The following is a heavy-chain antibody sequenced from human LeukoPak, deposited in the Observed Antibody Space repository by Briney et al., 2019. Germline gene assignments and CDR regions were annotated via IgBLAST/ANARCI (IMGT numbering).Heavy chain of an antibody. CDR1: GGSISSGGYY. Sequence: SETLSLTCTVSGGSISSGGYYWSWIRQHPGKGLEWIGYIYYSGSTYYNPSLKSRVTMSVDTSKSQFSLKLSSVTAADTAVYYCARGAIAAAGHTDFDYWGQGTLVTVSS. CDR3: ARGAIAAAGHTDFDY. CDR2: IYYSGST. D-gene: IGHD6-13*01. J-gene: IGHJ4*02. V-gene: IGHV4-31*03.